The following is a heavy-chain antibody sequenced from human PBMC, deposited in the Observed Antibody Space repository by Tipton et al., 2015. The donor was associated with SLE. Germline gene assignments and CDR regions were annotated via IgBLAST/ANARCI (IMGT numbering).Heavy chain of an antibody. V-gene: IGHV4-30-2*01. D-gene: IGHD1-7*01. CDR3: ARGLELRATPFDY. J-gene: IGHJ4*02. Sequence: TLSLTCAVSGGSISSGGYSWSWIRQPPGKGLEWIGYIYHSGSTYYNPSLKSRVTISVDRSKNQFSLKLSSVTAADTAVYYCARGLELRATPFDYWGQGTLVTVSS. CDR1: GGSISSGGYS. CDR2: IYHSGST.